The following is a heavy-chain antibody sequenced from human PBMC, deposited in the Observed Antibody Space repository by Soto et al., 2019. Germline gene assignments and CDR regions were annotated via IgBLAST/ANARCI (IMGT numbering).Heavy chain of an antibody. Sequence: PGGSLRLSCAASGFTFSSYAMSWVRQAPGKGLEWVSAISGSGGSTYYADSVKGRFTISRDNSKNTLYLQMNSLRAEDTAVYYCAKARVGSGWYSDYFDYWGQGTLVTVCS. CDR3: AKARVGSGWYSDYFDY. D-gene: IGHD6-19*01. CDR1: GFTFSSYA. J-gene: IGHJ4*02. CDR2: ISGSGGST. V-gene: IGHV3-23*01.